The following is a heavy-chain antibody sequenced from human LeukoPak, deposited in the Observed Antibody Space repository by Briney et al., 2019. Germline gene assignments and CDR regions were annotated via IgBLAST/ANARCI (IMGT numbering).Heavy chain of an antibody. J-gene: IGHJ4*02. D-gene: IGHD3-3*01. V-gene: IGHV4-4*07. CDR1: GGSISSYY. CDR2: IYTTGNT. Sequence: KPSETLSLTCSVSGGSISSYYWSWIRQPAGKGREWIGRIYTTGNTDYNPSLKSRVTMSVDTSKNQFSLNLSSVTAADTAVYYCARDARGWSGFDYWGQGTLVTVPS. CDR3: ARDARGWSGFDY.